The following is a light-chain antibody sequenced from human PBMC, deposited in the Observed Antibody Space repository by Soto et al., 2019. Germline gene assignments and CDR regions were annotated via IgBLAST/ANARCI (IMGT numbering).Light chain of an antibody. J-gene: IGKJ1*01. CDR1: QSISNW. Sequence: IQVTQSPSTLSASVGDRVTITCRASQSISNWLAWYQQKPGKAPKLLIFKASSLESGVPSRFSGSGSGTEFTLTISSLQPDDFATYYCQQYNGYSRAFGQGTKVDIK. CDR2: KAS. CDR3: QQYNGYSRA. V-gene: IGKV1-5*03.